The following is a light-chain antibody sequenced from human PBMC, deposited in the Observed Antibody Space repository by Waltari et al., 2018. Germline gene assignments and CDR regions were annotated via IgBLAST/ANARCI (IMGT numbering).Light chain of an antibody. Sequence: DIQLTQSPSSLSASLVDRVPITCRASQNIDTFLNWYQQRPGKAPKVLIYGASSLQTGVPSRFSGSGSGTQFTLTIRSLQPDDFATYYCQQSHTMLYTFGQGTKLEIK. V-gene: IGKV1-39*01. CDR2: GAS. CDR3: QQSHTMLYT. J-gene: IGKJ2*01. CDR1: QNIDTF.